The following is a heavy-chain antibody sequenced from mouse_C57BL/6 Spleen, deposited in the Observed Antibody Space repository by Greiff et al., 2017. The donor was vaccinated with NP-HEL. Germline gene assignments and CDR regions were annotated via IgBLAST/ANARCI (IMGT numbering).Heavy chain of an antibody. J-gene: IGHJ4*01. CDR1: GYAFSSYW. V-gene: IGHV1-80*01. CDR3: ASYYYGSSDYAMDY. CDR2: IYPGDGDT. Sequence: VKLMESGAELVKPGASVKISCKASGYAFSSYWMNWVKQRPGKGLEWIGQIYPGDGDTNYNGKFKGKATLTADKSSSTAYMQLSSLTSEDSAVYVCASYYYGSSDYAMDYWGQGTSVTVSS. D-gene: IGHD1-1*01.